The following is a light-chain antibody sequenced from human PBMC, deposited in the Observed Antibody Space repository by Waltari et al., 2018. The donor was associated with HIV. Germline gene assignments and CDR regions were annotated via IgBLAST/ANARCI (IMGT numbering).Light chain of an antibody. J-gene: IGLJ3*02. CDR1: SSNIASNI. CDR2: SPT. Sequence: QSLLTQPPSPSGTPAQTVTIPCSGSSSNIASNIVNRYQQFPGTAPKFLISSPTQRPSGVPDRFSGSKSGTSASLAISGLQSEDEADYYCATWDDSLSGWVFGGGTKLTVL. V-gene: IGLV1-44*01. CDR3: ATWDDSLSGWV.